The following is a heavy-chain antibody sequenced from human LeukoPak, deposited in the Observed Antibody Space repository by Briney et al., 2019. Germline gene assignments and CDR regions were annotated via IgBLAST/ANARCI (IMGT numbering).Heavy chain of an antibody. V-gene: IGHV4-59*12. CDR2: IYYNGST. J-gene: IGHJ4*02. Sequence: SETLSLTCTVSGGPINTYFWSWIRQPPGKGLEYIGYIYYNGSTNYNPSLEGRITMSVDTSKNQFSLTLSSVTAADTAVYYCARGLHYYGSGSYYNQLGYFDYWGQGTLVTVSS. D-gene: IGHD3-10*01. CDR3: ARGLHYYGSGSYYNQLGYFDY. CDR1: GGPINTYF.